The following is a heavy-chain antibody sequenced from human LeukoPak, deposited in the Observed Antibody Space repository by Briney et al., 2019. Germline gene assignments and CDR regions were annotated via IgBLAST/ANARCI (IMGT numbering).Heavy chain of an antibody. CDR2: IYYSGST. CDR1: GGSISSSSYY. Sequence: SETLSLTCTVSGGSISSSSYYWGWIRQPPGTGLEWIGSIYYSGSTYYNPSLKSRVTISVDTSKNQFSLKLSSVTAADTAVYYCASGRYGAVSPFDYWGQGTLVTVSS. V-gene: IGHV4-39*01. CDR3: ASGRYGAVSPFDY. D-gene: IGHD3-16*02. J-gene: IGHJ4*02.